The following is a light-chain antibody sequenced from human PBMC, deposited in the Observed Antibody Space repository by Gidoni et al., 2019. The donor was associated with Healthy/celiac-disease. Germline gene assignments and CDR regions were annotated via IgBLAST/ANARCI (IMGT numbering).Light chain of an antibody. J-gene: IGKJ2*01. CDR1: QSVLYSSNNKNY. Sequence: DIVMTQSPDSLAVSLGDRATINCKSSQSVLYSSNNKNYLAWYQQKPGQPPNLLIYWASSRESGVPDRFSGSGSGTDFTLTISSLQAEDVAVYYCQQYYSTPYTFGQXTKLEIK. V-gene: IGKV4-1*01. CDR2: WAS. CDR3: QQYYSTPYT.